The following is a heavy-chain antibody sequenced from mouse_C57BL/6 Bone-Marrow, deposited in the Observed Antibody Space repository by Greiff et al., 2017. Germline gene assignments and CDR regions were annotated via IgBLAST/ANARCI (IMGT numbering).Heavy chain of an antibody. V-gene: IGHV1-81*01. CDR3: ARSLYGRGFAY. D-gene: IGHD1-1*01. J-gene: IGHJ3*01. Sequence: QVQLQQSGAELARPGASVKLSCKASGYTFTSYGISWVKQRTGQGLEWIGEIYPRSGNTYYNEKFKGKATLTADKSSSTAYMELRSLTSEDSAVYFCARSLYGRGFAYWGQGTLVTVSA. CDR2: IYPRSGNT. CDR1: GYTFTSYG.